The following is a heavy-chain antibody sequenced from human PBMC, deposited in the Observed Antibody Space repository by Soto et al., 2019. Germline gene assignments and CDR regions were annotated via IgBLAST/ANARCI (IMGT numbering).Heavy chain of an antibody. CDR3: ARARRAARNYYYGMDV. V-gene: IGHV1-69*01. J-gene: IGHJ6*02. D-gene: IGHD6-13*01. CDR1: GGTFSSYA. CDR2: IIPIFGTA. Sequence: QVQLVQSGAEVKKPGSSVKVSCKASGGTFSSYAISWVRQAPGQGLEWMGGIIPIFGTANYAQKFQGRVTITADESTSTAYMERSSLRSEDTAVYYCARARRAARNYYYGMDVWGQGTTVTVSS.